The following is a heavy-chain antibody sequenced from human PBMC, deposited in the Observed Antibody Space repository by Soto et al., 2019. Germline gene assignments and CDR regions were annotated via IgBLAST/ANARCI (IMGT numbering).Heavy chain of an antibody. J-gene: IGHJ4*01. CDR1: GDSVSSNSAG. V-gene: IGHV6-1*01. Sequence: QVQLQQSGPGLVKPSQTLSLTCAITGDSVSSNSAGWSWVRQSPSRGLEWLGRTYYRSKWYYEYAVSVSGRITINPDTSKNQYSLQLNSVTPEDTAVYFCARGEQYSGRIFDYWGQGTLVTVSS. CDR2: TYYRSKWYY. D-gene: IGHD1-26*01. CDR3: ARGEQYSGRIFDY.